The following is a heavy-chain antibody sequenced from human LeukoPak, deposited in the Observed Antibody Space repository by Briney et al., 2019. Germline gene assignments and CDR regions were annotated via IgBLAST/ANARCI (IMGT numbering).Heavy chain of an antibody. Sequence: GGSLRLSCAASGFTFSNYAMTWVRQAPGKGLEWVSSITNTGATTYYADSVKGRFTISRDNSKTTLYFQMNSLRVEDTAIYYCAKDMAGYRYGTFDAWGQGALVTVSS. CDR1: GFTFSNYA. V-gene: IGHV3-23*01. CDR3: AKDMAGYRYGTFDA. J-gene: IGHJ4*02. D-gene: IGHD5-18*01. CDR2: ITNTGATT.